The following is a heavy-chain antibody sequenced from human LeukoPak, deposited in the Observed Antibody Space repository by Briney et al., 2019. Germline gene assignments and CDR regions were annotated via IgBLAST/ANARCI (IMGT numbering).Heavy chain of an antibody. J-gene: IGHJ4*02. CDR1: GYTFTKNF. CDR2: INPNDGGA. V-gene: IGHV1-2*02. D-gene: IGHD4-17*01. CDR3: ARDDYGDLQYFEN. Sequence: ASVKVSCKASGYTFTKNFLHWVRQAPGQGLEWMGWINPNDGGALYAQKFRGRVTTTTDTSITTAYMEMSTLTSDDTAVYYCARDDYGDLQYFENWGQGTLVTVSS.